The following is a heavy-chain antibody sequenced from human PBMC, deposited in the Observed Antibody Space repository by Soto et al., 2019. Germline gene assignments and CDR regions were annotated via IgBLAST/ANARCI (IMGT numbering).Heavy chain of an antibody. Sequence: ASVKVSFKASGYTFTSYGISWVRQAPGQGLEWMGWISAYNGNTNYAQKLQGRVTMTTDTSTSTAYMELRSLRSDDTAVYYCARDGGDSRGWYTHRYYYYGMDVWGQGTTVTVSS. D-gene: IGHD6-19*01. CDR3: ARDGGDSRGWYTHRYYYYGMDV. CDR2: ISAYNGNT. J-gene: IGHJ6*02. CDR1: GYTFTSYG. V-gene: IGHV1-18*01.